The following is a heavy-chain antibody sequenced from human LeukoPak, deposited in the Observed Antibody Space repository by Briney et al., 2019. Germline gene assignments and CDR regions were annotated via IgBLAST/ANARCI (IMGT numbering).Heavy chain of an antibody. CDR2: IDPSDSYT. V-gene: IGHV5-10-1*01. J-gene: IGHJ4*02. CDR1: GYSFISYW. Sequence: GESLKTSCKGSGYSFISYWISWVRQMHGKGLEWMGRIDPSDSYTNYNPSFQGHVTISADKSISTAYLQWSSLKASDTAMYYCARHQCSGGSCYSYYWGQGTLVTVSS. CDR3: ARHQCSGGSCYSYY. D-gene: IGHD2-15*01.